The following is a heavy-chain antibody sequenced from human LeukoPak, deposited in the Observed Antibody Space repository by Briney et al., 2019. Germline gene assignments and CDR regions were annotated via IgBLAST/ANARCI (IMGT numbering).Heavy chain of an antibody. Sequence: SETLSLTCTVSGGSISSSSYYWGWIRQPPGKGLEWIGSIYYSGSTYYNPSLKSRVTISVDTSKNQFSLKLSSVTAADTAVYYCASIVVVPAATPQGPFDYWGQGTLVTVSS. D-gene: IGHD2-2*01. CDR1: GGSISSSSYY. J-gene: IGHJ4*02. CDR2: IYYSGST. V-gene: IGHV4-39*01. CDR3: ASIVVVPAATPQGPFDY.